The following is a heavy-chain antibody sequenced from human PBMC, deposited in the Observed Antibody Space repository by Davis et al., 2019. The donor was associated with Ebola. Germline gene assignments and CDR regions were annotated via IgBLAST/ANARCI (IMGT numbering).Heavy chain of an antibody. Sequence: GGSLRLSCAASGFTFSSYSMNWVRQAPGKGLEWVSYISSSSSYIYYADSVKGRFTISRDNAKNSLYLQMNSLRAEDTAVYYCASRDTAMAALDYWGQGTLVTVSS. CDR3: ASRDTAMAALDY. J-gene: IGHJ4*02. CDR1: GFTFSSYS. D-gene: IGHD5-18*01. CDR2: ISSSSSYI. V-gene: IGHV3-21*05.